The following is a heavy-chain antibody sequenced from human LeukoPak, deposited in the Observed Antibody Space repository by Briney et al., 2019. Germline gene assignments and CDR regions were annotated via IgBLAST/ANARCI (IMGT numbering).Heavy chain of an antibody. CDR2: INPNNGGT. J-gene: IGHJ6*03. CDR3: ARVRDGYPLSYDDYMDV. Sequence: ASVKDSRKASGYTFTGYYMHWVRPAPGQGLAGMGWINPNNGGTNYPQKFQGRVTMNRDTSISTAYMELSRLRSDDTAVYYCARVRDGYPLSYDDYMDVWGKGTTVTVSS. CDR1: GYTFTGYY. V-gene: IGHV1-2*02. D-gene: IGHD5-24*01.